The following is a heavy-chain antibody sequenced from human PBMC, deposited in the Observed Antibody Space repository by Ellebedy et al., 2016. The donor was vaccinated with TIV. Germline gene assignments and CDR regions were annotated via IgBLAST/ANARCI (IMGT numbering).Heavy chain of an antibody. Sequence: AASVKVSCKVSGYTLTELSMHWVRQAPGKGLEWMGGFDPEDGETIYAQKFQGRVTMTEDTSTDTAYMELSSLRSDDTAVYYCATITGTTGYGMDVWGQGTTVTVSS. D-gene: IGHD1-7*01. J-gene: IGHJ6*02. CDR2: FDPEDGET. CDR1: GYTLTELS. CDR3: ATITGTTGYGMDV. V-gene: IGHV1-24*01.